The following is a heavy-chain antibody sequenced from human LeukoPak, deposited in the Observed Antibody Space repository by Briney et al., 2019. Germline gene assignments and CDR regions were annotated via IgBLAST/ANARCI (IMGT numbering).Heavy chain of an antibody. Sequence: ASVKVSCKASGYTFTSYYMHWVRQAPGQGLEWMGIINPSGGSTSYAQKFQGRVTMTRDTSTSTVYMELSSLRSEDTAVYYCARDPRPDDSSGYFGYWGQGTLSPSPQ. CDR3: ARDPRPDDSSGYFGY. J-gene: IGHJ4*02. D-gene: IGHD3-22*01. V-gene: IGHV1-46*01. CDR1: GYTFTSYY. CDR2: INPSGGST.